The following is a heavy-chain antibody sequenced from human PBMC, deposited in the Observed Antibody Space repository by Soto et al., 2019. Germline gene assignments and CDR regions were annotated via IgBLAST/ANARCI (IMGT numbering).Heavy chain of an antibody. D-gene: IGHD6-13*01. CDR1: GGTFSSYA. V-gene: IGHV1-69*06. CDR2: IIPIFGTA. J-gene: IGHJ5*02. CDR3: ARGGIAAVNWFDP. Sequence: SVKVSCKASGGTFSSYAISWVRQAPGQGLEWMGGIIPIFGTANYAQKFQGRVTITADKSTSTAYMELRSLRSDDTAVYYCARGGIAAVNWFDPWGQGTLVTVSS.